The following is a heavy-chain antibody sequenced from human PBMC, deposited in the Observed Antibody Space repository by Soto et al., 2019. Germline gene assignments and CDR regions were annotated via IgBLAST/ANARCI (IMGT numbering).Heavy chain of an antibody. D-gene: IGHD3-16*01. J-gene: IGHJ5*02. CDR1: GGSISSYY. CDR2: ISYSGST. CDR3: GIHSVWKSGFDP. V-gene: IGHV4-59*08. Sequence: SETLSLTCTVSGGSISSYYWSWLRQPPGKGLEWIGYISYSGSTSYNPSLQSRVTISVDTSKNQFSLKLNSVTAADTAMYYCGIHSVWKSGFDPWGQGTLVTVSS.